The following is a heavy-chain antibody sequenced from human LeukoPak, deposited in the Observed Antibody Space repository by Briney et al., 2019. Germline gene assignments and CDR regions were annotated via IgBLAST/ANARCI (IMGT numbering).Heavy chain of an antibody. Sequence: GGSLRLSCAASGSTFSSYSMNWVRQAPGKGLEWVSSISGSNSYIYYADSMKGRFTISRDNAKNSLYLQMNSLRAEDTAVYYCARDWVGRDGYTPDYWGQGTLVTVSS. D-gene: IGHD5-24*01. CDR3: ARDWVGRDGYTPDY. V-gene: IGHV3-21*01. CDR1: GSTFSSYS. J-gene: IGHJ4*02. CDR2: ISGSNSYI.